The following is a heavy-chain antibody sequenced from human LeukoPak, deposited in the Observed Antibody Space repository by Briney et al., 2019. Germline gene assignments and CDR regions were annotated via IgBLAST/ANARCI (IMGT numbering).Heavy chain of an antibody. D-gene: IGHD3-22*01. V-gene: IGHV3-48*04. Sequence: GGSLRLSCAASGFTFSIYSMNWVRQAPGKGLEWVSHIGRGITYADSVKGRFTTSRDNAENSLYLQMNSLRAEDTALYYCAKDIAPYYYDSSGYRYWGQGTLVTVSS. J-gene: IGHJ4*02. CDR3: AKDIAPYYYDSSGYRY. CDR2: IGRGI. CDR1: GFTFSIYS.